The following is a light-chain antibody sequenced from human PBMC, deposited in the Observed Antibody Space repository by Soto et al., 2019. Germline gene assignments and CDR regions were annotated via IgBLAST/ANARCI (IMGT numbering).Light chain of an antibody. V-gene: IGKV3D-11*01. Sequence: EIVLTQSPATLSLSPGERATLSCRASQGVSSYLAWYQQKPGQAPRLLIYDASNRATGIPARFSGSGPGTDFTLTISSLEPEDFAVYYCQQRSNFGQGTRLEI. CDR3: QQRSN. CDR1: QGVSSY. CDR2: DAS. J-gene: IGKJ5*01.